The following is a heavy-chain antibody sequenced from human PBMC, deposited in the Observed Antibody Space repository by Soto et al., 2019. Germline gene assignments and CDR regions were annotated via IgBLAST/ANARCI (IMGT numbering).Heavy chain of an antibody. CDR3: ARARPPGGGFPSYYGMDV. CDR2: IIPIFARA. J-gene: IGHJ6*02. V-gene: IGHV1-69*13. CDR1: GGAFTSFA. Sequence: GASVKVSCKASGGAFTSFAINWVRQAPGQGLEWMGGIIPIFARATNAQKFQGRVTITADESTTTVYMELSSLKSDDTAVYYCARARPPGGGFPSYYGMDVWGQGTTVTVSS.